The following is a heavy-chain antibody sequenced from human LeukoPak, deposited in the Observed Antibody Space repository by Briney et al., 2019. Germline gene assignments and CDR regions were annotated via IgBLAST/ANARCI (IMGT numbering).Heavy chain of an antibody. D-gene: IGHD3-22*01. J-gene: IGHJ6*03. V-gene: IGHV3-23*01. CDR1: GIILSSYG. CDR2: ISGSGGST. CDR3: AKGSTYYYDSSGYPYYYYYYYMDV. Sequence: GGTLRLSCAASGIILSSYGMSWVRQAPGKGLEWVSAISGSGGSTYYADSVKGRFTISRDNSKNTLYLQMNSLRAEDTAVYYCAKGSTYYYDSSGYPYYYYYYYMDVWGKGTTVTISS.